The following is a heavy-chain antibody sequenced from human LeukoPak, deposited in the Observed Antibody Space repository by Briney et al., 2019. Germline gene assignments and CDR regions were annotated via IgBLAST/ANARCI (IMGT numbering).Heavy chain of an antibody. J-gene: IGHJ4*02. CDR2: INPDSGGT. CDR3: AREFGHCYGDNCFYFFDT. Sequence: ASVKVSFKASGYTFSGYYMHWVRQAPGQGLEWMGWINPDSGGTNYAQKFQGRVTMTRDTSISTAYMEVSRLRSDDTAVYYCAREFGHCYGDNCFYFFDTWGQGFRVTVSS. D-gene: IGHD4-23*01. V-gene: IGHV1-2*02. CDR1: GYTFSGYY.